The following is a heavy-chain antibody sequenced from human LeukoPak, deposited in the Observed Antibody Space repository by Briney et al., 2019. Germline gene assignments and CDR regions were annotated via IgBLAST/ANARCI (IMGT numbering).Heavy chain of an antibody. V-gene: IGHV3-48*01. CDR3: ARDPPRIVVTSGDY. J-gene: IGHJ4*02. CDR2: ISSSSSTI. CDR1: GFTFSSYS. Sequence: GGSLRLSCAASGFTFSSYSMNWVRQAPGKGLEWVSYISSSSSTIYYADSVKGRSTISRDNAKNSLYLQMNSLRAEDTAVYYCARDPPRIVVTSGDYWGQGTLVTVSS. D-gene: IGHD3-22*01.